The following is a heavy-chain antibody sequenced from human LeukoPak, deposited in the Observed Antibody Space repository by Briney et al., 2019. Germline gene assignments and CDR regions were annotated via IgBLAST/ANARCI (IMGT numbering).Heavy chain of an antibody. D-gene: IGHD1-7*01. CDR3: ATNNWNYGFDY. J-gene: IGHJ4*02. Sequence: QPGGSLRLSCAASGFTFSSYWMSWVRQAPGKGLEWVANIKQDGSEKYYVDSVKGRFTISRDNAKNSLYLQMNSPRAEDTAVYYCATNNWNYGFDYWGQGTLVTVSS. CDR1: GFTFSSYW. V-gene: IGHV3-7*01. CDR2: IKQDGSEK.